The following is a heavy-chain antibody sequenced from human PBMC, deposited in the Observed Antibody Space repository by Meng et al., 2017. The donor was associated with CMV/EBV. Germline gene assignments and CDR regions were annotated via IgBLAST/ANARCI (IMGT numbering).Heavy chain of an antibody. CDR3: AKGGSLRYFDWYPVDY. CDR2: IYSGGSST. CDR1: GFTFSSYA. Sequence: GESLKISCAASGFTFSSYAMSWVRQAPGKGLEWVSVIYSGGSSTYYADSVKGRFTISRDNSKNTLYLQMNSLRAEDTAVYYCAKGGSLRYFDWYPVDYWGQGTLVIVSS. J-gene: IGHJ4*02. D-gene: IGHD3-9*01. V-gene: IGHV3-23*03.